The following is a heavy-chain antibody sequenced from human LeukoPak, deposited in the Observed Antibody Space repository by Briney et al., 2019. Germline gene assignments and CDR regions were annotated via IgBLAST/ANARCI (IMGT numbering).Heavy chain of an antibody. CDR3: TTYISGHY. CDR1: GFTFRTYW. Sequence: GDSLRLSCEVSGFTFRTYWMHWVRQAPGKGLVWVGRIRTKLRNYATAYAASVKGRFTISRDDSGDTAYLQMNSLKTEDTAVYYCTTYISGHYWGQGTLVTVSS. V-gene: IGHV3-73*01. D-gene: IGHD1-20*01. J-gene: IGHJ4*02. CDR2: IRTKLRNYAT.